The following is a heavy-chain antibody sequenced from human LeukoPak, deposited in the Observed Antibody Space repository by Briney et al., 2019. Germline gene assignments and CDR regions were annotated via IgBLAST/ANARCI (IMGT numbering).Heavy chain of an antibody. CDR3: ARAGYTISAFHSDF. J-gene: IGHJ4*02. Sequence: RSETLSLTCDVSGVSISSYWWSWVRKPAGKGLEWIGRIYTTGRTNYSPSFQSRVTMSIDMSKNHFSLTLRSVTAADTAVYYCARAGYTISAFHSDFWGQGAPVTVSS. CDR2: IYTTGRT. D-gene: IGHD5-24*01. V-gene: IGHV4-4*07. CDR1: GVSISSYW.